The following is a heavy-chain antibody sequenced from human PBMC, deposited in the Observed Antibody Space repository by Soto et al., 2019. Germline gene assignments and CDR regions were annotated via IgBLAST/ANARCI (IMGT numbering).Heavy chain of an antibody. CDR2: IYPGDSDT. CDR1: GYTFTNYW. D-gene: IGHD6-6*01. CDR3: ARQGHSSSMDWFDP. V-gene: IGHV5-51*01. Sequence: GESLKISCKGSGYTFTNYWIGWVRQMPGTGLEWMGIIYPGDSDTRYSPSFQGQVTISVDKSISTAYLQWSRLKASDTGIYYCARQGHSSSMDWFDPWGQGTLVTVSS. J-gene: IGHJ5*02.